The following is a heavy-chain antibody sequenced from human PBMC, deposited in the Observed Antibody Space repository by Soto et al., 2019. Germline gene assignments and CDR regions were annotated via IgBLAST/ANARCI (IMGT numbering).Heavy chain of an antibody. CDR2: IIPVFDKA. D-gene: IGHD3-16*01. Sequence: QVQLVQSGADVKKPGSSVRVSCKTSGGPFGNSAISWVRQAPAQRLEWIGEIIPVFDKANYAQNFQGSLTITADDSTATVFMQLSSLRSEDTAVYFCARLRRDWGDAFELWGQGTRVTVSS. CDR3: ARLRRDWGDAFEL. J-gene: IGHJ3*01. V-gene: IGHV1-69*01. CDR1: GGPFGNSA.